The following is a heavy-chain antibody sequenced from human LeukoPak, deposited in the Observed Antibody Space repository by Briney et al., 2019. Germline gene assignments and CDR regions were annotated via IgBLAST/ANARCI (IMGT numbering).Heavy chain of an antibody. CDR2: IYSGGGIT. D-gene: IGHD1-26*01. Sequence: PGGCLRLSCAASGFSVSYNYMSWVRQAAGKGQKWVSVIYSGGGITYYTDSVKGRFTISRDNSKNTLYLQMNSLRVEDTAVYYCARDGRNTTNYNWFDTWGQGTLVTVSS. V-gene: IGHV3-53*01. J-gene: IGHJ5*02. CDR1: GFSVSYNY. CDR3: ARDGRNTTNYNWFDT.